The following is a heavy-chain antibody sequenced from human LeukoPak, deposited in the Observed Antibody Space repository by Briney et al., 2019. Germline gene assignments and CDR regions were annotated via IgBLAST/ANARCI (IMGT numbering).Heavy chain of an antibody. Sequence: GRSLRLSCAASGFTFSSYGMHWVRQAPGKGLEWVAVIWYDGSNKYYADSVKGRFTISRDNSKNTLYLQMNSLRAEDTAVYYCARDPYDSSGRRGYYYYGMDVRGQGTTVTVSS. J-gene: IGHJ6*02. V-gene: IGHV3-33*01. D-gene: IGHD3-22*01. CDR1: GFTFSSYG. CDR2: IWYDGSNK. CDR3: ARDPYDSSGRRGYYYYGMDV.